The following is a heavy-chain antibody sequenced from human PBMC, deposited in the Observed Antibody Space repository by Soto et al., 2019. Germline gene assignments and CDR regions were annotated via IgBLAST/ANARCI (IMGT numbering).Heavy chain of an antibody. D-gene: IGHD4-17*01. Sequence: QVQLVQSGAEVKKPGSSVKVSCKASGGSLSNYGISWVRQAPGQGLEWMGGISPVIGTANYAQKFQGRVTITADESTRIVYMDVTSLRSEDTAVYYCARGDATKIVVTTYYGMDVWGQGTTVTVSS. V-gene: IGHV1-69*12. CDR1: GGSLSNYG. CDR2: ISPVIGTA. J-gene: IGHJ6*02. CDR3: ARGDATKIVVTTYYGMDV.